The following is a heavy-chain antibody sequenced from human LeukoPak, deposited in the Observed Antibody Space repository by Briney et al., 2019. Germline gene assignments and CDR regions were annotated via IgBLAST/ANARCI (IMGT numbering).Heavy chain of an antibody. J-gene: IGHJ4*02. CDR1: GGTFSSYA. CDR2: IIPIFGTA. D-gene: IGHD3-22*01. Sequence: SVKVSCKASGGTFSSYAISWVRQAPGQGLEWMGGIIPIFGTANYAQKFQGKVTITADESTSTAYMELSSLISEDTAVYYCARGWDYDSGGRPTAYVYWGQGTLVSVSS. CDR3: ARGWDYDSGGRPTAYVY. V-gene: IGHV1-69*01.